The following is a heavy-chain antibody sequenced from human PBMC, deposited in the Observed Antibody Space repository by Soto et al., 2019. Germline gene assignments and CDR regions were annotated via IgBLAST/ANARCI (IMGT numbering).Heavy chain of an antibody. Sequence: SETLSLTCGVSGGTVASSHWWSWVRQSPSRGLEWTGNVYHTGDTNFNPSLQSRVTFSVDKSNNQFSLRLTSLTAADTAVYFCAREIVTAGGNNYFDPWGPGTLVTVSS. D-gene: IGHD2-21*02. CDR1: GGTVASSHW. V-gene: IGHV4-4*02. CDR3: AREIVTAGGNNYFDP. CDR2: VYHTGDT. J-gene: IGHJ5*02.